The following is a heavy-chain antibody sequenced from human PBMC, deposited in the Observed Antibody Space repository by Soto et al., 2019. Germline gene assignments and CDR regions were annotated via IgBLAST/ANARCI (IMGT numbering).Heavy chain of an antibody. Sequence: SETLSLTCSVSGGSLSSGDYCWSWVRQAPRGGLEWVGYMCYSGNTYYYNPSLKSRSTISVDTSKNHFSLRLTSVTASDTAVYFCARGYCRGGKCSPGADWFATWGQGILVTVSS. CDR3: ARGYCRGGKCSPGADWFAT. D-gene: IGHD2-15*01. CDR1: GGSLSSGDYC. V-gene: IGHV4-30-4*01. CDR2: MCYSGNTY. J-gene: IGHJ5*02.